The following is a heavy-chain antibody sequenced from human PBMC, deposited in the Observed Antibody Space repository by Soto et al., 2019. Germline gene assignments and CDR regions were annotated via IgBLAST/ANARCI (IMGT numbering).Heavy chain of an antibody. Sequence: GGSLRLSCAASGFTFSSYAMIWVRQAPGKGLEWVSAISGSGGSTYYADSVKGRFTISRDNSKNTLYLQMNSLRAEDTAVYYCARLAAADYYYGMDVWGQGTTVTVSS. CDR3: ARLAAADYYYGMDV. CDR1: GFTFSSYA. V-gene: IGHV3-23*01. D-gene: IGHD6-13*01. J-gene: IGHJ6*02. CDR2: ISGSGGST.